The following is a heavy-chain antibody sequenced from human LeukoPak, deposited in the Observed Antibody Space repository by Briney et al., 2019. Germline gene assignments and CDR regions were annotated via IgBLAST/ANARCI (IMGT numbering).Heavy chain of an antibody. D-gene: IGHD3-10*01. CDR3: ARTTMVRRTYYMDV. Sequence: SETLSLTCTVSGGSISSYYWSWIRQPPGKGLEWFGCIYYSGYTNYKSSLKSRVTISVDTSKNQFSLKLSSLTAADTAVYYCARTTMVRRTYYMDVWGKGTTVTVSS. V-gene: IGHV4-59*01. J-gene: IGHJ6*03. CDR2: IYYSGYT. CDR1: GGSISSYY.